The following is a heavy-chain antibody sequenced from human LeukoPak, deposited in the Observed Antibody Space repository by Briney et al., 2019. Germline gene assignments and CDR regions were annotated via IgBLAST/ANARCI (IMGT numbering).Heavy chain of an antibody. D-gene: IGHD6-19*01. J-gene: IGHJ4*02. CDR3: ARAPYSSGWYGTDGYIDY. Sequence: PSETLSLTCAVYGGSFSGYYWSWIRQPPGKGLEWIGEINHSGSTNYNPSLKSRVAISVDTSKNQFSLKLSSVTAADTAVYYCARAPYSSGWYGTDGYIDYWGQGTLVTVSS. V-gene: IGHV4-34*01. CDR1: GGSFSGYY. CDR2: INHSGST.